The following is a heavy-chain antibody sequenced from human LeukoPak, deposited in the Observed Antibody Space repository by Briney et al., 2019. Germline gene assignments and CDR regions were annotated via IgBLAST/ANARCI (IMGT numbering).Heavy chain of an antibody. V-gene: IGHV1-2*02. CDR1: GYTFTGYY. J-gene: IGHJ3*02. D-gene: IGHD4-23*01. CDR3: ARDSVVTPNEAFDI. Sequence: ASVKVSCKASGYTFTGYYMHWVRQAPGQGLEWMGWINPNSGGTNYAQKFQGRVTMTRDTSISTAYMELSRLRSDDTAVYYCARDSVVTPNEAFDIWGQGTMVTVSS. CDR2: INPNSGGT.